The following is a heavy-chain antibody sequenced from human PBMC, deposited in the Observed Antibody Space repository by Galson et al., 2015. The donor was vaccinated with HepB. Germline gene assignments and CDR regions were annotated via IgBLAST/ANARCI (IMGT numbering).Heavy chain of an antibody. CDR2: INPNSGGT. CDR3: ARGTTGTATHFDY. Sequence: SVTVSCKASGYTFTGYYMHWVRQAPGQGLEWMGWINPNSGGTNYAQKFQGRVTMTRDTSISTAYMELSRLRSDDTAVYYCARGTTGTATHFDYWGQGTLVTVSS. J-gene: IGHJ4*02. CDR1: GYTFTGYY. V-gene: IGHV1-2*02. D-gene: IGHD1-1*01.